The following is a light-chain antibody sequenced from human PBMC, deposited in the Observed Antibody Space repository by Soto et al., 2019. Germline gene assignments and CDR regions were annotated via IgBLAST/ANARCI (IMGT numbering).Light chain of an antibody. J-gene: IGKJ2*01. CDR2: DAS. CDR1: QSISSW. CDR3: QQYNSPGYT. V-gene: IGKV1-5*01. Sequence: DFQMTQSPSTLSASVGDRVTITCRASQSISSWLAWYQQKPGKAPKLLIYDASSLESGVPSRFSGSGSGTEFTLTISSLQPDDFATYYCQQYNSPGYTFGQGTKLEIK.